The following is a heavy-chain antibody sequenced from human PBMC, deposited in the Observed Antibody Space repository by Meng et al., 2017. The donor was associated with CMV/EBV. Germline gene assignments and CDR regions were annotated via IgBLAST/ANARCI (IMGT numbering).Heavy chain of an antibody. CDR3: ARDQGRGYSYGRDYYGMDV. D-gene: IGHD5-18*01. J-gene: IGHJ6*02. V-gene: IGHV1-69*05. CDR2: IIPIFGTA. Sequence: SVKVSCKASGGTFSSYAISWVRQAPGQGLEWMGGIIPIFGTANYAQKFQGRVTITTDESTSTAYMELSSLRSEDTAVYYCARDQGRGYSYGRDYYGMDVWGQGTTVTVSS. CDR1: GGTFSSYA.